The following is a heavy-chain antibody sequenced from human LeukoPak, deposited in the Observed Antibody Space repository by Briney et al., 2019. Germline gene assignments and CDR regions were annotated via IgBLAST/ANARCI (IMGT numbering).Heavy chain of an antibody. J-gene: IGHJ4*02. Sequence: TGGSLRLSCAASGFTFSSYSMNWVRQAPGKGLEWVLSISSSSYIYYADSVKGRFTISRDNAKNSLYLQMNSLRAEDTAVYYCARDLSQAGYSYGYGEIDYWGQGTLVTVSS. CDR2: ISSSSYI. D-gene: IGHD5-18*01. CDR3: ARDLSQAGYSYGYGEIDY. CDR1: GFTFSSYS. V-gene: IGHV3-21*01.